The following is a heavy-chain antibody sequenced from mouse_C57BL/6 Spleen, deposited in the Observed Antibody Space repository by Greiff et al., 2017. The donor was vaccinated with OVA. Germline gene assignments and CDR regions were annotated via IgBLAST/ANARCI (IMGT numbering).Heavy chain of an antibody. V-gene: IGHV5-4*01. D-gene: IGHD2-4*01. CDR2: ISDGGSYT. CDR1: GFTFSSYA. Sequence: DVHLVESGGGLVKPGGSLKLSCAASGFTFSSYAMSWVRQTPEKRLEWVATISDGGSYTYYPDNVKGRFTISRDNAKNNLYLQMSHLKSEDTAMYYCARDEGLWFAYWGQGTLVTVSA. J-gene: IGHJ3*01. CDR3: ARDEGLWFAY.